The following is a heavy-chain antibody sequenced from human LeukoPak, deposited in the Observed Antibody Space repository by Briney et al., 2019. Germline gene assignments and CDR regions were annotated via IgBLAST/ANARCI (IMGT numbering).Heavy chain of an antibody. Sequence: PGGSLRLSCTASGXTFSTYAMSWVRQAPGKGLEWVSAISSRGDITYYADSVKGPFTISRDNSKNTLYLQMNNLRAEDTAVYYCAKRLPYYFDYWGRGTLVTVSS. J-gene: IGHJ4*02. CDR1: GXTFSTYA. V-gene: IGHV3-23*01. D-gene: IGHD2-21*01. CDR2: ISSRGDIT. CDR3: AKRLPYYFDY.